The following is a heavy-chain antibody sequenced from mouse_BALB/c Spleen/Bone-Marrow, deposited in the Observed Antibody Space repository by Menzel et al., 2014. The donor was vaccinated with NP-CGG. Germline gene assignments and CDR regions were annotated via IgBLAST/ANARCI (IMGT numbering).Heavy chain of an antibody. CDR1: GYTFTSYT. CDR2: ITPNSDHT. V-gene: IGHV1-4*01. Sequence: QVQLQQSGAELARPGASVKMSCKASGYTFTSYTIHWVKQRPGQGLEWIGYITPNSDHTNYNQKFKDRSTLTADKSAISAYMQLSSLTSEVSSIDYRSRSTFAHVMDSWGQGTSVTVSS. CDR3: SRSTFAHVMDS. D-gene: IGHD4-1*02. J-gene: IGHJ4*01.